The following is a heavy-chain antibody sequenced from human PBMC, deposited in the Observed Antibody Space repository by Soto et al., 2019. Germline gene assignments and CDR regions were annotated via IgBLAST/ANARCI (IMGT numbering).Heavy chain of an antibody. J-gene: IGHJ4*02. D-gene: IGHD2-21*02. CDR2: VNPSGGHT. CDR3: ARGGHVVVVTAALDY. V-gene: IGHV1-46*01. Sequence: QVQLMQSGAEVKKPGASVKVSCKASGDTFTDYYIHWVRQAPGQGLEWMGTVNPSGGHTTYAQHFLGRVTMTMYTCTSTHYMELTSLTSDDAAIYYCARGGHVVVVTAALDYWGQGTLVTVSS. CDR1: GDTFTDYY.